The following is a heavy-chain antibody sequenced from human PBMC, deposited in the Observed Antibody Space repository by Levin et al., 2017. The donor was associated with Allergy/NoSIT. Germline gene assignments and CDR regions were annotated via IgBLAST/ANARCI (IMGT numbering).Heavy chain of an antibody. Sequence: PSETLSLTCTVSGGSISGGGYHWTWIRQHPEKGLEWIGYIYYSGSTFYNPSLKSRLMISVDPSKNQFSLTVSSVTAADTAVYYCAREDGSTFDFWGQGALVTVAS. D-gene: IGHD2-2*03. CDR2: IYYSGST. CDR1: GGSISGGGYH. CDR3: AREDGSTFDF. V-gene: IGHV4-31*03. J-gene: IGHJ4*02.